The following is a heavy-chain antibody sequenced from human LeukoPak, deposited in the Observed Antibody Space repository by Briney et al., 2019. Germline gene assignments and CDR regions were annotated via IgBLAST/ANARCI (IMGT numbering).Heavy chain of an antibody. CDR1: GFTVSSNY. CDR3: ARSAPSLFYLYYMDV. Sequence: PGGSLRLSCAASGFTVSSNYMSWVRQAPGKGLEWVSVIYSGGSTYYADSVKGRFTISRDNSKNTLYLQMNSLRAEDTAVYYCARSAPSLFYLYYMDVWGKGTTVTVSS. D-gene: IGHD3-3*01. CDR2: IYSGGST. V-gene: IGHV3-53*01. J-gene: IGHJ6*03.